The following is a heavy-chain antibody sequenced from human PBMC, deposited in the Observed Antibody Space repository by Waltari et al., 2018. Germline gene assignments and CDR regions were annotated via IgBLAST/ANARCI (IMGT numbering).Heavy chain of an antibody. CDR1: GGSINITNHY. CDR2: FYFSGRS. CDR3: ARVEDWGADVIDY. Sequence: QLQLQESGPGLVKPSETLSLNCTVSGGSINITNHYWGWIRQPPGKGLEWMGSFYFSGRSHYNPPLKSRLTISEDTANNQFSLRLSSVTAADTAVYYCARVEDWGADVIDYWGQGTLVTVS. D-gene: IGHD7-27*01. J-gene: IGHJ4*02. V-gene: IGHV4-39*07.